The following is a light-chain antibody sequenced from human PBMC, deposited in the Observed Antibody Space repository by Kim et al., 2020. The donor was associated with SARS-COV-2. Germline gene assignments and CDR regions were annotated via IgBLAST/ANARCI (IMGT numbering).Light chain of an antibody. CDR2: GAS. CDR1: QNIGRN. Sequence: EIVMTQSPVTLSVSPGERATLSCRASQNIGRNLAWYQQKPGQVPRLLVYGASTRATGISARFSGSGSETEFTLTISSLQSEDFAVYYCQQYNALYTFGPGTKLEI. J-gene: IGKJ2*01. V-gene: IGKV3D-15*01. CDR3: QQYNALYT.